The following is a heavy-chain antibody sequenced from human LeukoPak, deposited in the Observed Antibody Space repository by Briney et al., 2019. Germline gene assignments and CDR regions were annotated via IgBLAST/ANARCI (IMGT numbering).Heavy chain of an antibody. J-gene: IGHJ5*02. V-gene: IGHV4-34*01. Sequence: SETLSLTHAVYGASLIGLHWNWVRQPPGNGLEWLGDINHSGRTNYNPSLTSRVTISVDPSKTQFSLNLSSVTAADTAVYYCAPPPYYYEANGYSVAWGQGTLVTVSS. CDR2: INHSGRT. CDR1: GASLIGLH. CDR3: APPPYYYEANGYSVA. D-gene: IGHD3-22*01.